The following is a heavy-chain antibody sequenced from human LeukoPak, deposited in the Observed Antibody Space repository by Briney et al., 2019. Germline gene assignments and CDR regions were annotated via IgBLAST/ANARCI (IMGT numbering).Heavy chain of an antibody. J-gene: IGHJ4*02. CDR2: IRYDGRNK. CDR3: AKGGSNNWSFDN. CDR1: GLTFSNYG. V-gene: IGHV3-30*02. Sequence: GGSLRLSCAAAGLTFSNYGMHWVRQAPGKGLQWVAYIRYDGRNKYSADSVKGRFTIYRDNSKSTLYLQMNSLRPEDTAVYYSAKGGSNNWSFDNWGQGTLVTVSS. D-gene: IGHD1-1*01.